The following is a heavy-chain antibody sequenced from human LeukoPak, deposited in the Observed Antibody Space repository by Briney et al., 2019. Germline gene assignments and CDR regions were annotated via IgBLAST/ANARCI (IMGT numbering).Heavy chain of an antibody. CDR1: GGSFSGYY. J-gene: IGHJ6*03. D-gene: IGHD3-22*01. Sequence: SETLSLTCAVYGGSFSGYYWSWIRQPPGKGLEWIGYIYYSGSTNYNPSLKSRVTISVDTSKNQFSLKLSSVTAADTAVYYCARVIDSTPRTSYYYYYMDVWGKGTTVTISS. V-gene: IGHV4-59*01. CDR3: ARVIDSTPRTSYYYYYMDV. CDR2: IYYSGST.